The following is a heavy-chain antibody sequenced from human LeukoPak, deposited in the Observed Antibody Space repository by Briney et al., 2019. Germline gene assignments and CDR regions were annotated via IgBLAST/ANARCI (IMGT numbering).Heavy chain of an antibody. V-gene: IGHV4-59*01. CDR3: AGGTFLTPDC. D-gene: IGHD3-9*01. CDR2: IYYSGST. Sequence: KTSETLSLTCTVSGGSISSYYWSWIRQPPGKGLEWIGYIYYSGSTNYNPSLKSRVTISVDTSKNQFSLKLGSVTAADTAVYYCAGGTFLTPDCWGQGTLVTVSS. CDR1: GGSISSYY. J-gene: IGHJ4*02.